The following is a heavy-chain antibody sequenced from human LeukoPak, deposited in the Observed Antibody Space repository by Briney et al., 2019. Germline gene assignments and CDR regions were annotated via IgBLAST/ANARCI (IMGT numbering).Heavy chain of an antibody. CDR2: IYTSGST. V-gene: IGHV4-61*02. CDR1: GGSISSGSYY. J-gene: IGHJ4*02. Sequence: SETLSLTCTVSGGSISSGSYYWSWIRQPAGKGLEWIGRIYTSGSTNYNPSLKSRGTISVDTSKNQFSLKLSSVTAADTAVYYCARVSEYSSSSGFDYWGQGTLVTVSS. D-gene: IGHD6-6*01. CDR3: ARVSEYSSSSGFDY.